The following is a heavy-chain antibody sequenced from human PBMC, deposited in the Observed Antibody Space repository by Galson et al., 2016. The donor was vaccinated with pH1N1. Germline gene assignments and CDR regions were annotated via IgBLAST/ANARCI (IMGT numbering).Heavy chain of an antibody. Sequence: ETLSLTCTVSGGSLNGLYWSWVRQPPGETLDWIGYIHSSGETQYNPVFLSRVAFSIDTAKNQFFLQLTSLTATDTAVYYCARYSRDNTFYMDYWGRGTLVTVSS. D-gene: IGHD3-22*01. CDR2: IHSSGET. J-gene: IGHJ4*02. V-gene: IGHV4-59*08. CDR3: ARYSRDNTFYMDY. CDR1: GGSLNGLY.